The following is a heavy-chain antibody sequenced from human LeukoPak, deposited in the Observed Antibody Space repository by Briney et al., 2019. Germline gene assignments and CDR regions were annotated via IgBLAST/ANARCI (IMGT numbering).Heavy chain of an antibody. J-gene: IGHJ6*03. CDR1: GYTFTSYG. CDR3: ARDGYYYYYMDV. CDR2: ISAYNGNT. V-gene: IGHV1-18*01. Sequence: SSVKVSCKASGYTFTSYGISWVRQAPGQGLEWMGWISAYNGNTNYAQKLQGRVTMTTDTSASTAYMELRSLRSDDTAVYYCARDGYYYYYMDVWGKGTTVTVSS.